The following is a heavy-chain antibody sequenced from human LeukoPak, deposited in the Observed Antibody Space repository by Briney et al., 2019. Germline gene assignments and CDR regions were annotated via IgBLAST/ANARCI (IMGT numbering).Heavy chain of an antibody. J-gene: IGHJ4*02. Sequence: AGGSLRLSCAASGFTFSNAWMSWVRQAPGKGLEWVGRIKSKTDGGTTDYAAPVKGRFTISRDDSKNTLYLQMNSLKTEDTAVYYCTTVLASYYDYVWGSPLGYWGQGTLVTVSS. V-gene: IGHV3-15*01. D-gene: IGHD3-16*01. CDR2: IKSKTDGGTT. CDR3: TTVLASYYDYVWGSPLGY. CDR1: GFTFSNAW.